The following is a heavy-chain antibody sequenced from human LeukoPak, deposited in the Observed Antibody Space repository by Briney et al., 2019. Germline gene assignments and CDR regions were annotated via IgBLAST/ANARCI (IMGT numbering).Heavy chain of an antibody. CDR1: GFTFSSYG. CDR2: ISGSGGST. J-gene: IGHJ4*02. D-gene: IGHD3-10*01. Sequence: GGTLRLSCAASGFTFSSYGMSWVRQAPGKGLEWVSAISGSGGSTYYADSVKGRFTISRDNSKNTLYLQMNSLRAEDTAVYYCAKSITMVRGVIGYFDYWGQGTLVTVSS. CDR3: AKSITMVRGVIGYFDY. V-gene: IGHV3-23*01.